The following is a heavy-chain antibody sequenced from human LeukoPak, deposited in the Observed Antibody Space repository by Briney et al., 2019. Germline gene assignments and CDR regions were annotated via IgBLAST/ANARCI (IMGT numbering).Heavy chain of an antibody. Sequence: GGSLRLSCAASGFTFSSHWMTWVRQAPGKGLEWAANINQDGSERYYVDSVKGRFTISRDNAKNSLYLQMNSLRAEDTAVYYCARDSEYSSSFAFDIWGQGTMVTVSS. D-gene: IGHD6-13*01. CDR2: INQDGSER. V-gene: IGHV3-7*01. J-gene: IGHJ3*02. CDR1: GFTFSSHW. CDR3: ARDSEYSSSFAFDI.